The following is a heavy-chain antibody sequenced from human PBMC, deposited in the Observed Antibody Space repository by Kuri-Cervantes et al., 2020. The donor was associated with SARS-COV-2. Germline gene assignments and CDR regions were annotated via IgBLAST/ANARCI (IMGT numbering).Heavy chain of an antibody. Sequence: GSLRLSCTVSGYSISSGYYWGWIRQPPGKGLEWIGSIYHSGSTYYNPSLKSRVTISVDRSKNQFSLSLSSVTAADTAVYYCARWGGYDVGAFDIWGQGTMVTVSS. V-gene: IGHV4-38-2*02. J-gene: IGHJ3*02. CDR1: GYSISSGYY. D-gene: IGHD5-12*01. CDR2: IYHSGST. CDR3: ARWGGYDVGAFDI.